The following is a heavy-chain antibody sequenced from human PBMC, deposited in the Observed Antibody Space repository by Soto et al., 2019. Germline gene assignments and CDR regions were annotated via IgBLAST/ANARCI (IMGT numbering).Heavy chain of an antibody. CDR1: GGSISSSSYY. CDR2: IYYSGST. CDR3: ARGLLWFGELSLYGAFDI. J-gene: IGHJ3*02. Sequence: SETLSLTCTVSGGSISSSSYYWGWIRQPPGKGLEWIGSIYYSGSTYYNPSLKSRVTISVDTSKNQFSLKLSSVTAADAAVYYCARGLLWFGELSLYGAFDIWGQGTMVTVSS. V-gene: IGHV4-39*01. D-gene: IGHD3-10*01.